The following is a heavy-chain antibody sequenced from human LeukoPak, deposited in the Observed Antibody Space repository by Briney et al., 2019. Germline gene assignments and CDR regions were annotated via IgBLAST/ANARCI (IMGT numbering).Heavy chain of an antibody. CDR1: GFTFSSYA. V-gene: IGHV3-23*01. D-gene: IGHD2-2*01. J-gene: IGHJ5*02. CDR3: AACSTTSCYRGWFDP. Sequence: GRSLRLSCAASGFTFSSYAMSWVRQAPGKGLEWVSAISGGGGTTYYADSVKGRFTISRDNSKNTLYLQMNSLRAEDTAVYYCAACSTTSCYRGWFDPWGQGTLVTVSS. CDR2: ISGGGGTT.